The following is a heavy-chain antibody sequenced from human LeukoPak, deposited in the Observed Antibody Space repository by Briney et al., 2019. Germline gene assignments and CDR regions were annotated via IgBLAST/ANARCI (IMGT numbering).Heavy chain of an antibody. CDR2: TRSEAHDTTP. CDR1: GFTFGDYG. V-gene: IGHV3-49*03. D-gene: IGHD5-12*01. Sequence: GGSLRLSCTASGFTFGDYGMSWFRQAPGKGLEWVGFTRSEAHDTTPQYGASVQGRFTISKDDSRRIAFLQMSSLKTEDTAVYYCSRAAGYDFILEYWGQGTLVTVSS. J-gene: IGHJ4*02. CDR3: SRAAGYDFILEY.